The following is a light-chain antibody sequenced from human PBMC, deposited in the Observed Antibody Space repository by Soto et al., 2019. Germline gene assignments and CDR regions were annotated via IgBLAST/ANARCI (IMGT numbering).Light chain of an antibody. CDR1: SSDVGAYIY. J-gene: IGLJ2*01. CDR2: EVT. V-gene: IGLV2-23*02. Sequence: QSALTQPASVSGSPGQSITISCTGTSSDVGAYIYVSWYQHHPGKAPKVMIYEVTNRPSGVSDRFSGSKSGNTASLTISGLQAEDEADYYCCSYAGSSTLVFGGGTKLTVL. CDR3: CSYAGSSTLV.